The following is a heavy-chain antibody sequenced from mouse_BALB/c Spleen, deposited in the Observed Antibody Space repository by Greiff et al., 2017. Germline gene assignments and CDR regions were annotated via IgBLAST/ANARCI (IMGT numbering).Heavy chain of an antibody. J-gene: IGHJ2*01. V-gene: IGHV1-31*01. Sequence: VQLQQSGPELVKPGASVKISCKASGYSFTGYYMHWVKQSHVKSLEWIGRINPYNGATSYNQNFKDKASLTVDKSSSTAYMELHSLTSEDSAVYYCAREAYSDFDYWGQGTTLTVSS. CDR1: GYSFTGYY. CDR3: AREAYSDFDY. D-gene: IGHD2-10*01. CDR2: INPYNGAT.